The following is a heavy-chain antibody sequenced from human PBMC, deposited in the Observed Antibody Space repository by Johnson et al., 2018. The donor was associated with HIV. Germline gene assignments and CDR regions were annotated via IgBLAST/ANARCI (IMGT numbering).Heavy chain of an antibody. CDR3: ARDRSLDAFDI. V-gene: IGHV3-48*03. J-gene: IGHJ3*02. CDR1: GFTFSSYE. CDR2: ISSSGSTI. Sequence: AQLVESGGGLVQPGGSLRLSCAASGFTFSSYEMNWVRQAPGKGLEWVSYISSSGSTIYYADSVKGRFTISRDNAKNSLYLQMNSLRAEDTAVYYCARDRSLDAFDIWGQGTMVTVSS.